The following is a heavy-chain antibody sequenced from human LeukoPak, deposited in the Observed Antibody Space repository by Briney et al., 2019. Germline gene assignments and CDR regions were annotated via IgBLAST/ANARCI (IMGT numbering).Heavy chain of an antibody. CDR3: ARPNPAFGY. V-gene: IGHV3-7*01. J-gene: IGHJ4*02. CDR2: INQDGSEK. CDR1: GFTFISYS. D-gene: IGHD1-14*01. Sequence: GGSLRLSCAASGFTFISYSMSWVRQAPGKGLECVANINQDGSEKYYVDSVKGRFTISRDNAKNSLYLQMNSLRAEDTAVYYCARPNPAFGYWGQGTLVTVSS.